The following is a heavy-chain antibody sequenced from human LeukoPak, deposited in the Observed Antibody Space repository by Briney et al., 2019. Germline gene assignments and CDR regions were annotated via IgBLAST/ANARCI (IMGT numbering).Heavy chain of an antibody. CDR2: ISSSSSYI. CDR1: GFTFSSYS. V-gene: IGHV3-21*01. Sequence: GGSLRLSCAASGFTFSSYSMNWVRQAPGKGLEWVSSISSSSSYIYYADSVKGRFTISRDNAKNSLYLQMNSLRAEDTAVYYCARWSSSWYGWHYWGQGTLVTVSS. J-gene: IGHJ4*02. CDR3: ARWSSSWYGWHY. D-gene: IGHD6-13*01.